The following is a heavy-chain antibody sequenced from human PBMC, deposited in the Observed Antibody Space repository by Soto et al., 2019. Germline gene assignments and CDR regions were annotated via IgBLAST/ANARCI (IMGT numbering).Heavy chain of an antibody. J-gene: IGHJ5*02. V-gene: IGHV4-4*07. CDR3: ARGIYSKVGATIWFDP. CDR2: IYTSGST. D-gene: IGHD1-26*01. Sequence: SETLSLTCTFFGGSINSYYLSSIRHPAGKGLEWIGRIYTSGSTNYNPSLKSRVTMSVDTSKNRFSLKLSSVTAADTAVYYCARGIYSKVGATIWFDPWGQGNLVTVSS. CDR1: GGSINSYY.